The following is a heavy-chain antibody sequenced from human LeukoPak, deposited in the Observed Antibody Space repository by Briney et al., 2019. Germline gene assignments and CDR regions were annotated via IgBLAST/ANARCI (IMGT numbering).Heavy chain of an antibody. V-gene: IGHV3-64*01. D-gene: IGHD3-10*01. CDR3: ARGAASGGYDY. CDR1: GFIFSDYD. J-gene: IGHJ4*02. CDR2: INSNGGRT. Sequence: GGSLRLSCAASGFIFSDYDVHWVRQAPGKGLEFVSAINSNGGRTFYANSVKGRFTISRDNSKNALYLQMDSLRADDMAVYYCARGAASGGYDYWGQGALVTVSS.